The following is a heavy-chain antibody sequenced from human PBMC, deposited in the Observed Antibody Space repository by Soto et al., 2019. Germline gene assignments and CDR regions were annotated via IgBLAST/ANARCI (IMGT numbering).Heavy chain of an antibody. J-gene: IGHJ4*02. CDR3: AKEEDSGGYKGFSFDF. D-gene: IGHD3-22*01. CDR1: GFTFTFYA. Sequence: EVQLLESGGGLVQPGGSLRLSCAASGFTFTFYAMSWVRQAPGKGLQWVSGITGSGDITYYADSVKDRFTISRDNSKNTLYLQMNSLRAEDTAVYYCAKEEDSGGYKGFSFDFWGQGALDTVSS. CDR2: ITGSGDIT. V-gene: IGHV3-23*01.